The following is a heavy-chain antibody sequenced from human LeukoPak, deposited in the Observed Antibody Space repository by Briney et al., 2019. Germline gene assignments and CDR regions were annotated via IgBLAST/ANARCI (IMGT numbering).Heavy chain of an antibody. CDR2: INSDGSTT. D-gene: IGHD6-19*01. CDR1: GSTSVGNW. Sequence: GGPLGRSGAPLGSTSVGNWLHWFGKPQGKGLVWVSRINSDGSTTNYADSVRGRFTISRDNAKNTLYLQMNSLRDEDTAMYYCIMYNSGWNWGQGTLVTVSS. CDR3: IMYNSGWN. V-gene: IGHV3-74*01. J-gene: IGHJ4*02.